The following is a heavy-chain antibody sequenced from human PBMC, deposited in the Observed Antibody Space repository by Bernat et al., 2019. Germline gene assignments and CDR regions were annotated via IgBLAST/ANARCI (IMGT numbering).Heavy chain of an antibody. D-gene: IGHD6-19*01. CDR2: ISSSISTI. CDR1: GFTFSSYS. Sequence: EVQLVESGGGLVQPGGSLRLSCAASGFTFSSYSMNWVRQAPGKGLAWVSYISSSISTIYYTDSVKGRFTISRDNAKNSLYLQMNSLGDEDTAVYYCARDRPVAGHWGQGTLVTVSS. J-gene: IGHJ4*02. CDR3: ARDRPVAGH. V-gene: IGHV3-48*02.